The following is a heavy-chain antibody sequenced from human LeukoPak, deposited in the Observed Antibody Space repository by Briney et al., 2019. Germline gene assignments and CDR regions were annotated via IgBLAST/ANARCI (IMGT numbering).Heavy chain of an antibody. CDR2: IYYSGST. D-gene: IGHD6-13*01. Sequence: SSQTLSITCTVSGGSISSGGYYWSWIRQHPGKGLEWIGYIYYSGSTYYNPSLKSRVTISVDTSKNQFSLKLSSVTAADTAVYYCARAQAAAGNSLDYWGQGTLVTVSS. V-gene: IGHV4-31*03. J-gene: IGHJ4*02. CDR3: ARAQAAAGNSLDY. CDR1: GGSISSGGYY.